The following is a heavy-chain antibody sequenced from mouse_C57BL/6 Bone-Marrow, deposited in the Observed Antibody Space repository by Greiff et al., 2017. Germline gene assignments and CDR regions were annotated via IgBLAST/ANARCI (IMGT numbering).Heavy chain of an antibody. V-gene: IGHV5-17*01. CDR3: ASTPWFAY. CDR2: ISSGSSTI. Sequence: DVMLVESGGGLVKPGGSLKLSCAASGFTFSDYGMHWVRQAPEQGLEWVAYISSGSSTIYYADTVKGRFTISRDNAKNTLFLQMTSRRSEDTAMYYCASTPWFAYWGQGTLVTVSA. CDR1: GFTFSDYG. J-gene: IGHJ3*01.